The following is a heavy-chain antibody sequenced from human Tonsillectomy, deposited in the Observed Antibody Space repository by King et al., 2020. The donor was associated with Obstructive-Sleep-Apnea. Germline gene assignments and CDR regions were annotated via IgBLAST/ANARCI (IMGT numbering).Heavy chain of an antibody. J-gene: IGHJ4*02. CDR1: GGSVSSGAYY. V-gene: IGHV4-31*03. CDR2: IYFSGNT. Sequence: VQLQESGPGLVKPSQTLSLTCTVSGGSVSSGAYYWTWIRQHPGKGLEWIGYIYFSGNTYYHPSLKSRVTISVDTSKNQFSLRLTSVTAADTAVYYCARDHPNYYDSSAYLWGQGTLVTVSS. CDR3: ARDHPNYYDSSAYL. D-gene: IGHD3-22*01.